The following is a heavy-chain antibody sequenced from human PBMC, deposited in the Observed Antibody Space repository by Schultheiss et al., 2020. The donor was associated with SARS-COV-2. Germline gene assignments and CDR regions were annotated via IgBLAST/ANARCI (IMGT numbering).Heavy chain of an antibody. Sequence: SETLSLTCTVSGGSISSGSYSWSWIRQPPGKGLEWIGHIYYSGSTNYNPSLKSRVTISVDTSKNQFSLKLSSVTAADTAMYYCATPTKGYSGYDWGAFDIWGQGTMVTVSS. CDR2: IYYSGST. J-gene: IGHJ3*02. V-gene: IGHV4-61*01. CDR1: GGSISSGSYS. CDR3: ATPTKGYSGYDWGAFDI. D-gene: IGHD5-12*01.